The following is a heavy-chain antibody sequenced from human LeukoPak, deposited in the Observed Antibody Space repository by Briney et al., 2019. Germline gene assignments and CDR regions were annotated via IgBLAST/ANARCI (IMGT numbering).Heavy chain of an antibody. CDR1: GGSISNYY. CDR3: ARLYSSSWYYMDV. CDR2: IYYSGST. V-gene: IGHV4-59*01. Sequence: SETLSLTCTVSGGSISNYYWSWIRQPPGKGLEWIGYIYYSGSTNYNPSLKSRVTISVDTSKNQFSLKLSSVTAADTAVYYCARLYSSSWYYMDVWGQGTTVTVSS. D-gene: IGHD6-13*01. J-gene: IGHJ6*03.